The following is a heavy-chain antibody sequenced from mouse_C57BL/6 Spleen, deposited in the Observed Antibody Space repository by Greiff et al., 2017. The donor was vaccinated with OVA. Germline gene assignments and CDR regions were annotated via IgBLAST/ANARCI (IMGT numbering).Heavy chain of an antibody. CDR2: IWRGGST. CDR1: GFSLTSYG. J-gene: IGHJ4*01. Sequence: QVQLKQSGPGLVQPSQSLSITCTVSGFSLTSYGVHWVRQSPGTGLEWLGVIWRGGSTDYNAAFMSRLSITKDNSKSQVFFKMNSLQADDTAIYYCAKWVVTTRSYYAMDYWGQGTSVTVSS. V-gene: IGHV2-5*01. D-gene: IGHD2-2*01. CDR3: AKWVVTTRSYYAMDY.